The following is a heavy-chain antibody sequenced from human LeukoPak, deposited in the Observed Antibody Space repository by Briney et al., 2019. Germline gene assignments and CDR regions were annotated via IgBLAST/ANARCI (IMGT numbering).Heavy chain of an antibody. CDR1: GFTFSSYA. Sequence: PGGSLRLSCAASGFTFSSYAMSWVRQAPGKGLEWVSAISGSGGSTYYADSVKGRFTISRDNSKNTLYLQMNSLRAEDTAVYYCAKVAYSSSSDYHYGMDVWGQGTTVTVSS. J-gene: IGHJ6*02. CDR3: AKVAYSSSSDYHYGMDV. D-gene: IGHD6-6*01. V-gene: IGHV3-23*01. CDR2: ISGSGGST.